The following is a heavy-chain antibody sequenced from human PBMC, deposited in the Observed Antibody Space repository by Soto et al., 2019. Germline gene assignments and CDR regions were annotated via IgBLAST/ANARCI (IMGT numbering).Heavy chain of an antibody. CDR3: ARGIVGPTPWFVP. CDR1: GYSISSGYY. Sequence: PSETLSLTCAVSGYSISSGYYWGWIRQPPGKGLEWLGSIFHSGTTYDNPSLKSRVTISVDTSKNQFSLKLSSVTAADTAVYYCARGIVGPTPWFVPWGQGTLVTVSS. J-gene: IGHJ5*02. V-gene: IGHV4-38-2*01. D-gene: IGHD1-26*01. CDR2: IFHSGTT.